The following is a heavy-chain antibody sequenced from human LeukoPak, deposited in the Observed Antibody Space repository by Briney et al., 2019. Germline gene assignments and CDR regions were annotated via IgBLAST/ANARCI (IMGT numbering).Heavy chain of an antibody. J-gene: IGHJ5*02. V-gene: IGHV4-61*02. CDR1: GGSISSGSYY. Sequence: PSETLSLTCTVSGGSISSGSYYWSWIRQPAGKGLEWIGRIHTSGSTNYNPSLKSRVTISVDTSKNQFSLKLSSVTAADTAVYYCARETDGYYGDYDRLGFDPWGQGTLVTVSS. CDR3: ARETDGYYGDYDRLGFDP. CDR2: IHTSGST. D-gene: IGHD4-17*01.